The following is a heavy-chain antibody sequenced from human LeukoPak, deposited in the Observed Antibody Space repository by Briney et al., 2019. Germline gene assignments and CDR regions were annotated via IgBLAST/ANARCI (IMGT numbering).Heavy chain of an antibody. V-gene: IGHV4-4*07. D-gene: IGHD6-13*01. Sequence: SETLFLTCTVSGDSFSTYYWSWIRQPAGKGLEWIGRIYTSGSTNYNPSFKSRVTMSVDTSKSQFSLNLSSVTAADTAVYYCARGGNSWYADYWGQGTLVTVSS. CDR2: IYTSGST. CDR3: ARGGNSWYADY. CDR1: GDSFSTYY. J-gene: IGHJ4*02.